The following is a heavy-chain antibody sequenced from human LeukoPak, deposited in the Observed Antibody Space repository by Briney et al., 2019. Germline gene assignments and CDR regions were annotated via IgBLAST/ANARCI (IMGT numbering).Heavy chain of an antibody. CDR2: IYYSGST. V-gene: IGHV4-59*08. CDR3: ARQWLVPYYFDY. CDR1: GGSFSGYY. D-gene: IGHD6-19*01. J-gene: IGHJ4*02. Sequence: SETLSLTCAVYGGSFSGYYWSWIRQPPGKGLEWIGYIYYSGSTNYNPSLKSRVTISVDTSKNQFSLKLSSVTAADTAVYYCARQWLVPYYFDYWGQGTLVTVSS.